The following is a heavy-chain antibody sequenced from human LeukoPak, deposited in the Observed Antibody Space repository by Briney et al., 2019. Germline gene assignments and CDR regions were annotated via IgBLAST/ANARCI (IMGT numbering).Heavy chain of an antibody. Sequence: GGSLRLSCAASEFXISDHYMDWVRQAPGEGLEWVGRTSNKADSYTTYYAASVKGRFTISRDDSKNLLYLQMKSLKAEDTAVYYCTRHYFSDWGQGTLVTVSS. CDR1: EFXISDHY. J-gene: IGHJ4*02. D-gene: IGHD2-15*01. V-gene: IGHV3-72*01. CDR2: TSNKADSYTT. CDR3: TRHYFSD.